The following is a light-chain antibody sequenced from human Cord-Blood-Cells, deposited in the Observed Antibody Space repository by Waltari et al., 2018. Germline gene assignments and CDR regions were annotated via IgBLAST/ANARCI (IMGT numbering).Light chain of an antibody. Sequence: DIQMPQSPSSLSASVGDRVTITCRASQGISNSLVWYQQKPGKAPKLLLYAASRLESGVPSRFSGSGSGTDYTLTISSLQPEDFATYYCQQYYSTPYTFGQGTKLEIK. CDR1: QGISNS. CDR2: AAS. CDR3: QQYYSTPYT. V-gene: IGKV1-NL1*01. J-gene: IGKJ2*01.